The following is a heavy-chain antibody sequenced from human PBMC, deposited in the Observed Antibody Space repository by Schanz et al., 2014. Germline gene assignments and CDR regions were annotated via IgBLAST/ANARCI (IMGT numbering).Heavy chain of an antibody. CDR2: TIPKINEA. D-gene: IGHD3-9*01. Sequence: QLQLVQSGPEVAEPGSSVKVSCKTSGGPFSNHGITWGRQAPGKGFEWIGSTIPKINEAKYEVNFRGGVSMTADKPTSTAYMVLGGPTHEYAAANYCARDAADFLAGCYLDTWGQGTLVVVSS. V-gene: IGHV1-69*04. CDR1: GGPFSNHG. CDR3: ARDAADFLAGCYLDT. J-gene: IGHJ4*02.